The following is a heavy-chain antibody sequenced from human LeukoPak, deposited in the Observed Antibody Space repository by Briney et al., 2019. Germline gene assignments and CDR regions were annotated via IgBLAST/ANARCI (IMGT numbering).Heavy chain of an antibody. CDR2: INHSGST. J-gene: IGHJ6*03. CDR3: ARRSGYYTYYYYYYMDV. V-gene: IGHV4-34*01. CDR1: GGSFSGYY. D-gene: IGHD3-3*01. Sequence: SETLSLTCAVYGGSFSGYYWSWIRQPPGKGLEWIGEINHSGSTNYNPSLKSRVTISVDTSKNQFSLKLSSVTAADTAVYYCARRSGYYTYYYYYYMDVWGKGTTVTVSS.